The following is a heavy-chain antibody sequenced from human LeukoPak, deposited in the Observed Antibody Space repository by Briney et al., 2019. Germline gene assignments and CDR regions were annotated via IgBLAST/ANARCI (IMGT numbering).Heavy chain of an antibody. Sequence: PGGSLRLSCAASGFTFSSYGMHWVRQAPGKGLEWVSSISSSSSYIYYADSVKGRFTISRDNAKNSLYLQMNSLRAEDTAVYYCARDRALYAFDIWGQGTMVTVSS. V-gene: IGHV3-21*01. J-gene: IGHJ3*02. CDR2: ISSSSSYI. CDR3: ARDRALYAFDI. CDR1: GFTFSSYG. D-gene: IGHD3-10*01.